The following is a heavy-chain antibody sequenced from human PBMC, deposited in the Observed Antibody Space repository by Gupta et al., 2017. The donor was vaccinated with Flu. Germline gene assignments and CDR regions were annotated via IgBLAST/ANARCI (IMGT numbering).Heavy chain of an antibody. CDR1: GFSLAPSGVV. CDR3: THTTLGYCTGTNCRSTSFDY. D-gene: IGHD2-8*02. V-gene: IGHV2-5*01. CDR2: IYWNDDK. J-gene: IGHJ4*02. Sequence: QITLEESGPTLVKPTQTLTLTCTFSGFSLAPSGVVVAWNCPPTGKALEWVALIYWNDDKRYSPSLKSSLTITKDTYKKQVVLTMTNADSVDTARYFCTHTTLGYCTGTNCRSTSFDYWGQGAVVTVSS.